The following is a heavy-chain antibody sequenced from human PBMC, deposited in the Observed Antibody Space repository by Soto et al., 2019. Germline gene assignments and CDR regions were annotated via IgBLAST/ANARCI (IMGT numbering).Heavy chain of an antibody. CDR3: AKGTISGSRWYLLGY. Sequence: SGGYLRLSCAASGFTFSSYSMNWVRQAPGKGLEWVSSISSSSSYIYYADSVKGRFTISRDNAKNSLYLQMNSLRAEDTAVYYCAKGTISGSRWYLLGYRGQGSLVTVSS. CDR1: GFTFSSYS. CDR2: ISSSSSYI. V-gene: IGHV3-21*01. J-gene: IGHJ4*02. D-gene: IGHD6-13*01.